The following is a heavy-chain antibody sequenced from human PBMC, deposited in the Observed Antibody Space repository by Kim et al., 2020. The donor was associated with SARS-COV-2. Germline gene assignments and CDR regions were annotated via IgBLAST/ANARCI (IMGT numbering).Heavy chain of an antibody. V-gene: IGHV1-69*01. CDR2: IPIFGTA. Sequence: IPIFGTANYAQKFQGIVTITADESTSTAYMELSSLRSEDTAVYYCANEDYWGQGTLVTVSS. CDR3: ANEDY. J-gene: IGHJ4*02.